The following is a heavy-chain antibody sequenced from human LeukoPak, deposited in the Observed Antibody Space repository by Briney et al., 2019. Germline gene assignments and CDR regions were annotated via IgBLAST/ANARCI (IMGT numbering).Heavy chain of an antibody. J-gene: IGHJ6*02. V-gene: IGHV4-30-2*01. CDR3: ARGHSRVAGTYYYYGMDV. CDR2: IYHSGST. CDR1: GGSISSGGYS. Sequence: PSETLSLTCAVSGGSISSGGYSRRWIRQPPGKGLEWIGYIYHSGSTYYNPSLKSRVTISVDRYKNQFSLKLSSVTAADTAVYYCARGHSRVAGTYYYYGMDVWGQGTTVTVSS. D-gene: IGHD6-19*01.